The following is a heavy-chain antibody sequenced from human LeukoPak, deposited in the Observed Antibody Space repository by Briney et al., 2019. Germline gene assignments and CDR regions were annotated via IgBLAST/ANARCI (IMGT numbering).Heavy chain of an antibody. D-gene: IGHD3-16*01. V-gene: IGHV5-51*01. J-gene: IGHJ5*02. CDR1: GYSFTSYW. CDR2: IYPGDSDT. CDR3: AKSFPLGGGGWHHCFAP. Sequence: GESLKISCKGSGYSFTSYWIGWVRQMPGKGLEWMGIIYPGDSDTRYSPSFQGQVTISADKSISTAYLQWSSLKASDTAMYYCAKSFPLGGGGWHHCFAPGAKGTLVTVSS.